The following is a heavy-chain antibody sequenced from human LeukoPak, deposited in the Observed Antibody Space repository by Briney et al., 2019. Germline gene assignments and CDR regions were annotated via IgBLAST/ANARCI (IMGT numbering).Heavy chain of an antibody. CDR1: GSACSSHD. Sequence: GSVQVSCKATGSACSSHDITWFRQATGQAHQSIGCRKPDSRNTGYAQKFQGRVTITRNTCISTAYMELSSLRSEDTAVYYGARAQFGYYYDSSGYLNFDYWGQGTLVTVSS. CDR2: RKPDSRNT. V-gene: IGHV1-8*03. D-gene: IGHD3-22*01. J-gene: IGHJ4*02. CDR3: ARAQFGYYYDSSGYLNFDY.